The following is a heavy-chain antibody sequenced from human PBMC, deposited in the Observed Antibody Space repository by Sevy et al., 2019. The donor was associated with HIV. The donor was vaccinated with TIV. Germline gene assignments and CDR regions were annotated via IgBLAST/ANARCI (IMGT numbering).Heavy chain of an antibody. CDR1: GFTFDDYA. J-gene: IGHJ4*02. V-gene: IGHV3-9*01. CDR2: ISWNSGSI. Sequence: SLKISCAASGFTFDDYAMHWVRQAPGKGLEWVSGISWNSGSIGYADSVKGRFTISRDNAKNSLYLQMNSLRAEDTALYYCAKVSPLIAAAGSYYFDYWGQGTLVTVSS. CDR3: AKVSPLIAAAGSYYFDY. D-gene: IGHD6-13*01.